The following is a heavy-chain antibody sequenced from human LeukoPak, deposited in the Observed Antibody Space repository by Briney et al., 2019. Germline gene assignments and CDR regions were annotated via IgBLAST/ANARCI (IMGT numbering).Heavy chain of an antibody. V-gene: IGHV4-59*01. CDR3: ASYDILTGYCGY. CDR2: IYYSGST. Sequence: TSETLSLTCTVSGGSISSYYWSWIRQPPGKGLEWIGYIYYSGSTNYNPSLKSRVTISVDTSKNQFSLKLSSVTAADTAVYYCASYDILTGYCGYWGQGTLVTVSS. D-gene: IGHD3-9*01. CDR1: GGSISSYY. J-gene: IGHJ4*02.